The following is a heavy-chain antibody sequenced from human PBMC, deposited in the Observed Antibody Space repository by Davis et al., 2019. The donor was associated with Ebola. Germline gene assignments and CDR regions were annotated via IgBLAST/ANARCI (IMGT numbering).Heavy chain of an antibody. CDR2: IYRDGRT. Sequence: GESLKISCAASGFIVSYKYMSWVRQAPGKGLEWVSVIYRDGRTYHADSVKGRFTISRDNSKNTVYLQMNSLRAEDTAVYYCTRHVSGDFWYFDLWGRGTLVTVSS. J-gene: IGHJ2*01. D-gene: IGHD4-17*01. CDR1: GFIVSYKY. CDR3: TRHVSGDFWYFDL. V-gene: IGHV3-53*01.